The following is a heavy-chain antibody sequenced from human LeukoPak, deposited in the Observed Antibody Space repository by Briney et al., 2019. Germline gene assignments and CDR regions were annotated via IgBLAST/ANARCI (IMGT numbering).Heavy chain of an antibody. CDR3: ARVRVRGVIRSVFDY. D-gene: IGHD3-10*01. V-gene: IGHV4-39*07. CDR2: IYYSGST. J-gene: IGHJ4*02. Sequence: SETLSLTCTVSGGSISSSSDFWGWIRQPPGKGLEWIGSIYYSGSTYYNPSLKSRVTISVDTSKNQFSLNLSSVTAADTAVYYCARVRVRGVIRSVFDYWGQGTLVTVSS. CDR1: GGSISSSSDF.